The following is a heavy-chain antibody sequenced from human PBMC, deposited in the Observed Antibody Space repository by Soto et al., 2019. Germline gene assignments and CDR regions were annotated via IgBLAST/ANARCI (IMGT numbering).Heavy chain of an antibody. CDR1: GFTFSTYG. D-gene: IGHD6-13*01. Sequence: GGSLRLSCAASGFTFSTYGMHWVRQAPGKGLEWVAAMSYDGTKQYYVDSVKGRFTISRDNSRNTLFLQLNSLRDEDTAVYYCAKEYGSTWIDHWGQGTPVTVS. CDR3: AKEYGSTWIDH. CDR2: MSYDGTKQ. V-gene: IGHV3-30*18. J-gene: IGHJ4*02.